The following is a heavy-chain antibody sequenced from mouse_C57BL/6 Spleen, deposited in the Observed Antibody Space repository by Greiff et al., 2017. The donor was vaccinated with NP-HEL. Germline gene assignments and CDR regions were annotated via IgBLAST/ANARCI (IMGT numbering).Heavy chain of an antibody. Sequence: EVKLQESGGGLVKPGGSLKLSCAASGFTFSDYGMHWVRQAPEKGLEWVAYISSGSSTIYYADTVKGRFTISRDNAKNTLFLQMTSLRSEDTAMYYCARDDYGTYFDFWGTGTTVTVSS. J-gene: IGHJ1*03. CDR2: ISSGSSTI. D-gene: IGHD2-4*01. CDR1: GFTFSDYG. V-gene: IGHV5-17*01. CDR3: ARDDYGTYFDF.